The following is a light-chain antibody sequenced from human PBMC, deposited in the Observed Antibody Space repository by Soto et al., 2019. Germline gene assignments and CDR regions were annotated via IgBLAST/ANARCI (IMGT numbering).Light chain of an antibody. CDR3: QQYTSYSWT. Sequence: DIQMTQSPSTLSGSVGDRVTITCRASQTISSWLAWYQQKPGKAPKLLIYKASTLKSGVPSRFSASGSGTEFTLIISSLQPDDLATYYCQQYTSYSWTFGQGTKVDIK. CDR2: KAS. V-gene: IGKV1-5*03. CDR1: QTISSW. J-gene: IGKJ1*01.